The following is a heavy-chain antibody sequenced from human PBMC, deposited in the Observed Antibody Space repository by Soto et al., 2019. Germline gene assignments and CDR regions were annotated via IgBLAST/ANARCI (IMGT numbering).Heavy chain of an antibody. CDR3: ARGGTEDNWLDP. J-gene: IGHJ5*02. Sequence: PSETLSLTCTVSGGSISSSSYYWGWIRQPPGEGLEWIGSIYYSGSTYYNPSLKSRVTISVDTSKNQFSLKLSSVTAADTAVYYCARGGTEDNWLDPWGQGTLVTVSS. CDR1: GGSISSSSYY. V-gene: IGHV4-39*07. CDR2: IYYSGST.